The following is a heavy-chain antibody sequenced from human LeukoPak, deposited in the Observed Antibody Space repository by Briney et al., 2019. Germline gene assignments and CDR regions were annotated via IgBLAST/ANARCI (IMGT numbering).Heavy chain of an antibody. V-gene: IGHV3-7*03. CDR2: ITTDGSET. J-gene: IGHJ4*02. Sequence: GGSLRLSCAASGFYFRDHWMDWVRQAPGKGLEWVGHITTDGSETYYLDSLKGRISISRDNTNNALYLQMNSLRVEDTAVYYCVKNDGWFHLAQWGQGTLVTVSS. D-gene: IGHD6-19*01. CDR3: VKNDGWFHLAQ. CDR1: GFYFRDHW.